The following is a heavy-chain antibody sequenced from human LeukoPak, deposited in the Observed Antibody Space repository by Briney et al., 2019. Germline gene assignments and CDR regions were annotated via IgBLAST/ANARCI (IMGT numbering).Heavy chain of an antibody. J-gene: IGHJ4*02. CDR1: GYTFTNYG. V-gene: IGHV1-18*01. CDR3: ASLWYCSGGSCPFDY. CDR2: ISAYNGNT. D-gene: IGHD2-15*01. Sequence: ASVKVSCKASGYTFTNYGISWVRQAPGQGLEWMGWISAYNGNTNYAQKLQGRVTMTTDTSTSTAYMEVSSLRSEDTAVYYCASLWYCSGGSCPFDYWGQGTLVTVSS.